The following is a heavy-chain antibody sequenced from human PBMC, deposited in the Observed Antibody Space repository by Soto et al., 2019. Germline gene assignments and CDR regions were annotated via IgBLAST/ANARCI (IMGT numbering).Heavy chain of an antibody. V-gene: IGHV3-53*01. CDR1: GFTVSSNY. CDR3: ARTRIALGWFDP. CDR2: IYSGGST. J-gene: IGHJ5*02. D-gene: IGHD6-13*01. Sequence: LRLSCAASGFTVSSNYMSWVRQAPGKGLEWVSVIYSGGSTYYADSVKGRFTISRDNSKNTLYLQMNSLRAEDTAVYYCARTRIALGWFDPWGQGTLVTVSS.